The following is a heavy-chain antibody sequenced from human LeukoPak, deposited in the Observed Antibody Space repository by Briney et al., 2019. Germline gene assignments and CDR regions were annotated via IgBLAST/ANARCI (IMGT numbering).Heavy chain of an antibody. Sequence: AAVKVSCKASGYTFTSYGISWVRQAPGQGLEWMGWISAYNGNTNYAQKLQGRVTMTTDTSTRTAYMELRSLRSDDTAVYYCARGGGVVTAAMLVLGENWFDPWGQGTLVTVSS. CDR2: ISAYNGNT. J-gene: IGHJ5*02. CDR3: ARGGGVVTAAMLVLGENWFDP. D-gene: IGHD2-2*01. V-gene: IGHV1-18*01. CDR1: GYTFTSYG.